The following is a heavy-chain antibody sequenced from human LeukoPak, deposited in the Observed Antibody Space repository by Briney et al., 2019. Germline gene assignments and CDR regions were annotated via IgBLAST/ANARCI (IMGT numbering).Heavy chain of an antibody. D-gene: IGHD3-22*01. CDR1: GFTFNSYG. V-gene: IGHV3-33*01. CDR2: IWYDGSNT. Sequence: GGSLILSCAASGFTFNSYGMHWVRQAPGKGLEWVALIWYDGSNTYYADSVKGRFTISRDNSKNTLYLQMNSLTAEDTAIYYCARDPSSSGYNDAFDIWGQGTMVTVSS. CDR3: ARDPSSSGYNDAFDI. J-gene: IGHJ3*02.